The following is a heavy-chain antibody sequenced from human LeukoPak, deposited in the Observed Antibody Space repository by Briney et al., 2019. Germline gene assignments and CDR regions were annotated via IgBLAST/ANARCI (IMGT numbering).Heavy chain of an antibody. D-gene: IGHD3-10*01. CDR2: INNSGVT. CDR1: NGSFSGYY. CDR3: ARGGTTHYYGWGTSP. V-gene: IGHV4-34*01. J-gene: IGHJ5*02. Sequence: SETLSLTCAVHNGSFSGYYWTWIRQAPGKGLECIGEINNSGVTYYNPSLKSRVTISRDTSKIQFSLQLKSVSAAHTAVYYCARGGTTHYYGWGTSPWGQGTLVIVSS.